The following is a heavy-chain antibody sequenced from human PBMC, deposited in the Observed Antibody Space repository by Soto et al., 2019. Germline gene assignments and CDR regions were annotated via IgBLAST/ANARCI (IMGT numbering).Heavy chain of an antibody. Sequence: ASVKVSCKASGYTFTSYSMHWVLQAPVQMLEWMGWINAGNGNTKYSQKFQGRVTITRDTSASTAYMELSSLRSEDTAVYYCARASYYDYVWGSYPLDYWGQGALVTVSS. CDR2: INAGNGNT. CDR1: GYTFTSYS. D-gene: IGHD3-16*02. V-gene: IGHV1-3*01. CDR3: ARASYYDYVWGSYPLDY. J-gene: IGHJ4*02.